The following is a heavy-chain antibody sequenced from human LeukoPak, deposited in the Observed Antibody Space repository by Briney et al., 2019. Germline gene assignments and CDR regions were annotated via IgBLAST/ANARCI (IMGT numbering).Heavy chain of an antibody. CDR1: GGSISSSSYY. D-gene: IGHD1-26*01. J-gene: IGHJ5*02. Sequence: SETLSLTCTVSGGSISSSSYYWGWIRQPPGKGLEWIGSIYYSGSTNYNPSLKSRVTISVDTSKNQFSLKLSSVTAADTAVYYCAAYIGSYYWFDPWGQGTLVTVSS. CDR2: IYYSGST. V-gene: IGHV4-39*07. CDR3: AAYIGSYYWFDP.